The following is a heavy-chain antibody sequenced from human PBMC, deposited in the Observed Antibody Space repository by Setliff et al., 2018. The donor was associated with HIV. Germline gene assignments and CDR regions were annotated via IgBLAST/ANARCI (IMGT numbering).Heavy chain of an antibody. V-gene: IGHV5-51*01. CDR1: GYSFSNYW. J-gene: IGHJ6*04. CDR3: TKHPLRPGISGYFYFIDV. CDR2: IFPDASDT. Sequence: GESLKISCKGSGYSFSNYWIGWVRQTPGKGLEWMGVIFPDASDTRYSPSFQGHVTISADKSITTAYLQWSSLRASDTATYYCTKHPLRPGISGYFYFIDVWGAGTTVTVSS. D-gene: IGHD3-9*01.